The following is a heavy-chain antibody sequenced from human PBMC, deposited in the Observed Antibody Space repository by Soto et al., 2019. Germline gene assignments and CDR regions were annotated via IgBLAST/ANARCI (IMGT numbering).Heavy chain of an antibody. CDR3: ARGPGGPDGPGDY. Sequence: ASVKVSCKASGYSFTSYGISWVRQAPGQRLEWMGWINAGNGNTKYSQKFQGRVTITRDTSASTAYMELSSLRSEDTAVYYCARGPGGPDGPGDYWGQGTLVTVSS. CDR1: GYSFTSYG. CDR2: INAGNGNT. J-gene: IGHJ4*02. D-gene: IGHD2-15*01. V-gene: IGHV1-3*01.